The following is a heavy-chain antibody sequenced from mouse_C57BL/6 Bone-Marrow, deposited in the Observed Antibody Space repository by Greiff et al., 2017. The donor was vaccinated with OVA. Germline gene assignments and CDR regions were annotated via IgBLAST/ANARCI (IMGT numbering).Heavy chain of an antibody. CDR2: ISDGGSYT. CDR3: ARDYYYGSSLWYFDV. CDR1: GFTFSSYA. D-gene: IGHD1-1*01. V-gene: IGHV5-4*01. Sequence: EVQLVESGGGLVKPGGSLKLSCAASGFTFSSYAMSWVRQTPEKRLEWVATISDGGSYTYYPDNVKGRFTISRDNAKNNLYLQMSHLKSEDTAMYYCARDYYYGSSLWYFDVWGTGTTVTVSS. J-gene: IGHJ1*03.